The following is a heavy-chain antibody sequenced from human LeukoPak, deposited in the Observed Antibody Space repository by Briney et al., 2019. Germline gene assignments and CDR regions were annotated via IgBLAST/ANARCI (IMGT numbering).Heavy chain of an antibody. CDR1: GFTFSSYS. J-gene: IGHJ3*02. CDR3: AKCYDTSGRRASDI. D-gene: IGHD3-22*01. Sequence: PGGSLRLSCAASGFTFSSYSMNWVRQAPGKGLEWVSAISVDGSHTYYADSVKGRFTISRDNSKNTLSLQMNSLRAEDTAVYYCAKCYDTSGRRASDIWGQGTMVTVSS. V-gene: IGHV3-23*01. CDR2: ISVDGSHT.